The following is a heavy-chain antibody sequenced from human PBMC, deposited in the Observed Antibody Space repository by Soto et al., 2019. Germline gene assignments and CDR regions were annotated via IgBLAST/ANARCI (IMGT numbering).Heavy chain of an antibody. CDR1: GGTFSSYS. D-gene: IGHD3-10*01. V-gene: IGHV1-69*06. CDR2: IIPIFGTA. CDR3: ARDRGARTNYYYGMDV. J-gene: IGHJ6*02. Sequence: SVKVSCKASGGTFSSYSISWVRQAPGQGLEWMGGIIPIFGTANYAQKFQGRVAITADKSTSTAYMELSSLRSEDTAVYYCARDRGARTNYYYGMDVWGQGTTVTVSS.